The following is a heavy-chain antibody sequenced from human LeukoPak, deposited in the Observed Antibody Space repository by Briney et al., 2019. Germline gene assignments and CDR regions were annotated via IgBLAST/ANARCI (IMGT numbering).Heavy chain of an antibody. CDR2: IYPGDSDT. CDR3: ARQKDTSFDI. V-gene: IGHV5-51*01. J-gene: IGHJ3*02. Sequence: GESLKISCKGSGYSFTSYWIGWVRQIPGKGPEWMGIIYPGDSDTRYSPSFQGQVTISADKSIGTAYLQWSSLKASDTAMYYCARQKDTSFDIWGQGTMVTVSS. D-gene: IGHD2-15*01. CDR1: GYSFTSYW.